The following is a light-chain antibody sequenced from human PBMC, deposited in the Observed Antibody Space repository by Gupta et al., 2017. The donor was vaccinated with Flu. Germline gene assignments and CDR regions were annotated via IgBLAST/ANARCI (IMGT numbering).Light chain of an antibody. Sequence: QSVLTQPPSISAAPGQKVTIPCSGSSSNIWNNYVSWYQQLPRTAPRLLIYENNKRPSGIPDRFSGSRSGTSATLGITGLQTGDEADYYCGAWDSSLSAGVFGGGTKLAVL. J-gene: IGLJ3*02. CDR1: SSNIWNNY. CDR3: GAWDSSLSAGV. V-gene: IGLV1-51*02. CDR2: ENN.